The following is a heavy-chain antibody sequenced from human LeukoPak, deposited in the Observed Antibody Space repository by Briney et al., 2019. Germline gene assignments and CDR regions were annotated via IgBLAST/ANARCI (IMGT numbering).Heavy chain of an antibody. CDR1: GGTFSSYA. CDR3: ARDVPAAARGAFDI. J-gene: IGHJ3*02. Sequence: SVKVSCKASGGTFSSYAISWVRQAPGQGLEWMGGIIPIFGTANYAQKFQGRVTITADESTSTAYMELSSLRSEDTAVYYCARDVPAAARGAFDIWGQGTKVTVSS. V-gene: IGHV1-69*13. CDR2: IIPIFGTA. D-gene: IGHD2-2*01.